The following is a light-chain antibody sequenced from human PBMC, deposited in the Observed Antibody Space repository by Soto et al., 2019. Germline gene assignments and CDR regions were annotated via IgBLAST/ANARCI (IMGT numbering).Light chain of an antibody. CDR2: DAS. J-gene: IGKJ1*01. CDR3: QQYNSYSPWT. CDR1: QSISSG. Sequence: DLQMTQSPSTLSASLGDRFTSTCRSSQSISSGLAWYQQKPGKAPKVXXYDASSLQSGVPSRFSGSGSGTEFTLTISSLQPEDFAIYYCQQYNSYSPWTFGQGTKVDIK. V-gene: IGKV1-5*01.